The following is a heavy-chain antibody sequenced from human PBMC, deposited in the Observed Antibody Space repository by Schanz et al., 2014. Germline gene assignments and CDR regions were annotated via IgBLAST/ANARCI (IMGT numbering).Heavy chain of an antibody. Sequence: QVHLVESGGGVVQPGRSLRLSCAASGFTFSSYVMHWVRQAPGKGLEWVSLISDDGNHKYYADSVKGRLTISRDNSKNTLYLQLNSLSLEETAVINCARGRRYSDSTGCIYYSYYAMGPWGQGTAVSVP. CDR2: ISDDGNHK. D-gene: IGHD5-12*01. J-gene: IGHJ6*02. V-gene: IGHV3-30*04. CDR3: ARGRRYSDSTGCIYYSYYAMGP. CDR1: GFTFSSYV.